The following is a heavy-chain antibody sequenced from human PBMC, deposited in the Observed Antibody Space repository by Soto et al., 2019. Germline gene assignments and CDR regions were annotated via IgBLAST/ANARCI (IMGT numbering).Heavy chain of an antibody. Sequence: TLSPTCTVSVGSVSSGGYYWSWILQHPGKGLEWIGYIYYSGSTYYNPSLKSRVTISVDTSKNQFSLKLSSVTAADTAVYYCARDLGFWSGYPDNYGMDVWGQGTTVTVSS. CDR3: ARDLGFWSGYPDNYGMDV. V-gene: IGHV4-31*03. CDR1: VGSVSSGGYY. D-gene: IGHD3-3*01. J-gene: IGHJ6*02. CDR2: IYYSGST.